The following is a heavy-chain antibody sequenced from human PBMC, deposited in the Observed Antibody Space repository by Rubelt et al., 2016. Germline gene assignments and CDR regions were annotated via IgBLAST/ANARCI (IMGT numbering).Heavy chain of an antibody. CDR3: ASQKGGTVTP. D-gene: IGHD4-17*01. Sequence: QLQLQESGPGLVKPSETLSLTCTVSGGSISSSGYYWGWIRQSPGKGLEWIGSISYSGSTYYNLSLKSRVTISVDQSKNQVSLRLSSVTAADTAVYYCASQKGGTVTPWGQGTLVTVSS. V-gene: IGHV4-39*01. CDR1: GGSISSSGYY. J-gene: IGHJ4*02. CDR2: ISYSGST.